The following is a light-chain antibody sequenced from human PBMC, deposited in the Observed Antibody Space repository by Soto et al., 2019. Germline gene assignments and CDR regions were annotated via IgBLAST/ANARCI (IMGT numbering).Light chain of an antibody. V-gene: IGKV1-12*01. CDR2: AAY. CDR3: QQATISQLA. Sequence: DVQMTQSPSSVSASVGDRVTITCRASQGISGWLAWYQQKPGKAPKLLIYAAYTLQSGVPSRFSGGRSRTDFTLTLNNLQREDFATYYCQQATISQLAFGGGTKVEI. CDR1: QGISGW. J-gene: IGKJ4*01.